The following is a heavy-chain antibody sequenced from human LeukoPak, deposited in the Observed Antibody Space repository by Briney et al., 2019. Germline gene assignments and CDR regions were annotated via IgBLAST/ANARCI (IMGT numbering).Heavy chain of an antibody. Sequence: GGSLRLSCAASGFTFSSYSMNWVRQAPGKGLEWVSYISSSSSTIYYADSVKGRFTISRDNAKNSLYLQMNSLRAEDTAVYYCAKDPTYSGYGGLDVWGKGTTVTVSS. CDR2: ISSSSSTI. CDR1: GFTFSSYS. CDR3: AKDPTYSGYGGLDV. D-gene: IGHD5-12*01. V-gene: IGHV3-48*01. J-gene: IGHJ6*04.